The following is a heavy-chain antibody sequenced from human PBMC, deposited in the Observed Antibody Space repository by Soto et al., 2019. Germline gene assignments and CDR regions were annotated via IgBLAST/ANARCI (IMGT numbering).Heavy chain of an antibody. CDR2: INNDGSTT. J-gene: IGHJ4*02. V-gene: IGHV3-74*01. CDR1: GFTFNSYW. Sequence: EVQLAESGGGLVQTGGSLRLSCAASGFTFNSYWMHWVRQVPGKGLVWVSRINNDGSTTNYADSVKGRFTISRDNARNTVYLQMNSLRADDTAVYYCVRGVIAANCFDYWGQGTLVTVSS. D-gene: IGHD2-15*01. CDR3: VRGVIAANCFDY.